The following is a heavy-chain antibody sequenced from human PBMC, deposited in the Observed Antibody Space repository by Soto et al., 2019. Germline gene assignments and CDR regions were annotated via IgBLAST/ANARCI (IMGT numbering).Heavy chain of an antibody. J-gene: IGHJ4*02. CDR2: IYNSGII. D-gene: IGHD3-10*01. CDR3: ARGPYCGEECYFAY. V-gene: IGHV4-4*07. Sequence: QVHLQESGPGLVKPSETLSLTCSVFGDSISRYYWSWIRQPAGKGLEFIGRIYNSGIINYNPSLESRVTMSVDPSKNQICLQLSSATAADTAMYYCARGPYCGEECYFAYWGQGTLVTVSP. CDR1: GDSISRYY.